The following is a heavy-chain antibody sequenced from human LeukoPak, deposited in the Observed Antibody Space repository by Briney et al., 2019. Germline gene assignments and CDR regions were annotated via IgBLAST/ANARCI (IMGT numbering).Heavy chain of an antibody. D-gene: IGHD5-18*01. CDR1: GFSFSSYA. CDR2: ITGSGGST. V-gene: IGHV3-23*01. CDR3: ARVGRGYSYGY. J-gene: IGHJ4*02. Sequence: GSLRLSCAASGFSFSSYAMNWVRQAPGKGLEWVSAITGSGGSTYYADSVKGRFTISRDNSKNTLCLQMNSLRAEDTAVYYCARVGRGYSYGYWGQGTLVTVSS.